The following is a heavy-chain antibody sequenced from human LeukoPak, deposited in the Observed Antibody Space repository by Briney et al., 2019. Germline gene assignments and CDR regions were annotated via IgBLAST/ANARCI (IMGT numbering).Heavy chain of an antibody. D-gene: IGHD2-8*01. Sequence: GASVTVSFKASGYTFTNYDIIWLGQAAGQGGEGMGWMNHNNGNTGYVQKLQGRLTITRETSISTAYMELSTLRSEDTAVYYCARDLVDNACDFWGQGTLVTVSS. CDR3: ARDLVDNACDF. J-gene: IGHJ4*02. CDR1: GYTFTNYD. CDR2: MNHNNGNT. V-gene: IGHV1-8*03.